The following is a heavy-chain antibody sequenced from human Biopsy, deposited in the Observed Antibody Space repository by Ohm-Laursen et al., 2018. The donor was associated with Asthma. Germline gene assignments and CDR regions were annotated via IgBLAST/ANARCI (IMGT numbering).Heavy chain of an antibody. CDR3: ARGQKSAGDRWFDP. CDR1: GYTFIGCH. CDR2: INPNSGGT. D-gene: IGHD6-13*01. J-gene: IGHJ5*02. Sequence: SVKVSCQASGYTFIGCHIHWMRQAPGQGLEWMGRINPNSGGTNYAQKFQGRVTMTRDTSISTAYMEVSRLRSDDTAVYYCARGQKSAGDRWFDPWGQGTLVTVSS. V-gene: IGHV1-2*06.